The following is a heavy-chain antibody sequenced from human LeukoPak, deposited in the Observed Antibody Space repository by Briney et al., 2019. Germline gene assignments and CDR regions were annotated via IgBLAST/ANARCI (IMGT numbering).Heavy chain of an antibody. CDR2: ISASGGST. CDR1: GFTFSTYA. Sequence: PGGSLRLSCAASGFTFSTYAMSWVRQAPGKGLEWVSAISASGGSTNYADSVKGRFTISRDNSKNTLYLLMDGLRAEDTAVYYCARYYYDSTTRAYYFDYWGQGTLVTVSS. CDR3: ARYYYDSTTRAYYFDY. V-gene: IGHV3-23*01. D-gene: IGHD3-22*01. J-gene: IGHJ4*02.